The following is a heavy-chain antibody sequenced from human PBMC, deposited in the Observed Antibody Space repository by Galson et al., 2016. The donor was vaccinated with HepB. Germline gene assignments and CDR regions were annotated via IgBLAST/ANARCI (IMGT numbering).Heavy chain of an antibody. Sequence: SLRLSCAASGFTFSAYPMNWVRQAPGKGLEWVSHINRDSSAMNYALSMKDRFTISRDNAKNSLFLQMDSLSDEDTAVYYRARDINWGLDYWGQGILVTVSS. D-gene: IGHD7-27*01. CDR1: GFTFSAYP. V-gene: IGHV3-48*02. J-gene: IGHJ4*02. CDR3: ARDINWGLDY. CDR2: INRDSSAM.